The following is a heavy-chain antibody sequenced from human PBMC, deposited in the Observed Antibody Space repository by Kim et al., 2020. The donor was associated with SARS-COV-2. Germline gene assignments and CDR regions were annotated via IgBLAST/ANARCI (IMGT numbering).Heavy chain of an antibody. CDR3: SRQGQQQDFDM. CDR2: IHPGDSDT. Sequence: GESLKISCKASGYSFTSYWIGWVRQVPRKGPEWMGSIHPGDSDTRHNPSLQGRVTFSVDNYISTVHLQRGSLKASDTAMYYCSRQGQQQDFDMWGQGTMV. J-gene: IGHJ3*02. D-gene: IGHD6-13*01. V-gene: IGHV5-51*01. CDR1: GYSFTSYW.